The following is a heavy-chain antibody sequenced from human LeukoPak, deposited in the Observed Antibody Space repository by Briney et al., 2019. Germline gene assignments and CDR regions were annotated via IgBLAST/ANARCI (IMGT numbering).Heavy chain of an antibody. V-gene: IGHV3-20*04. D-gene: IGHD6-13*01. CDR3: AKDVVSSRWTNFDY. J-gene: IGHJ4*02. CDR1: GFTFDDYG. Sequence: PGGSLRLSCAASGFTFDDYGMSWVRHVPGKGLEWVSGINWNGGRTGHADSVKGRFTISRDNAKNSLYLQMNSLRAGDTALYYCAKDVVSSRWTNFDYWGQGTLVTVSS. CDR2: INWNGGRT.